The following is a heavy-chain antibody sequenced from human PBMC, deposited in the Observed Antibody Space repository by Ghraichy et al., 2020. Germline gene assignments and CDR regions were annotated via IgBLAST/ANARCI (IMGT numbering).Heavy chain of an antibody. CDR1: GESFSNYY. CDR2: INHSGAT. D-gene: IGHD4-17*01. J-gene: IGHJ2*01. V-gene: IGHV4-34*01. CDR3: ARYVTTVIANYFDI. Sequence: SETLSLTCAVDGESFSNYYWNWIRQSPGKGLEWIGEINHSGATNYNPSLKSRVTISLDTSKKQFSQKLSALTAADSGVYYCARYVTTVIANYFDIWGRGTRVTVSS.